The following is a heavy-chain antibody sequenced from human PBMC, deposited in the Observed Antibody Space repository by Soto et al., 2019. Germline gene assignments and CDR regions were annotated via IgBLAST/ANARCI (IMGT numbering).Heavy chain of an antibody. CDR2: MWYDGSKI. D-gene: IGHD6-19*01. J-gene: IGHJ4*02. CDR3: ARDNGAEQWLDYYFDY. CDR1: GFTFSTYG. Sequence: QVQLVESGGGVVQPGRSLRLSGAASGFTFSTYGMHWVRQTPGKGLEWVAVMWYDGSKIYYADSVKGRFTISRDNSQNRLYLQMNSLRAEDTAVYYCARDNGAEQWLDYYFDYWGQGTMVSVSS. V-gene: IGHV3-33*01.